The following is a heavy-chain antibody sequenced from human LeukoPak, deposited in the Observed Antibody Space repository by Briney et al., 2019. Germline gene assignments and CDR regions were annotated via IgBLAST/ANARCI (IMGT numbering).Heavy chain of an antibody. Sequence: ASVTVSCKASGYNFRGYYIHWVRQAPGLGLEWMGWIDPHNGDTNYAQEFPGRVTMTSDTSLGTAYMEMTTLSSDDTAVYYCTRGGQWLELDLWGQGTLVTVSS. CDR3: TRGGQWLELDL. D-gene: IGHD6-19*01. V-gene: IGHV1-2*02. J-gene: IGHJ5*02. CDR2: IDPHNGDT. CDR1: GYNFRGYY.